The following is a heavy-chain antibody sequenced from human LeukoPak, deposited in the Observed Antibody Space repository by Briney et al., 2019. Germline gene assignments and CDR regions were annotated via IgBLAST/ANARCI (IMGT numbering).Heavy chain of an antibody. CDR3: AKAIWSGYYSYFDY. Sequence: GGSLRLSCAASGFTVSSNYMSWVRQAPGKGLEWVSVIYSGGSIYYADSVKGRFTISRDNSKNTLYLQMNSLRAEDTAVYYCAKAIWSGYYSYFDYWGQGTLVTVSS. V-gene: IGHV3-53*01. J-gene: IGHJ4*02. CDR2: IYSGGSI. CDR1: GFTVSSNY. D-gene: IGHD3-3*01.